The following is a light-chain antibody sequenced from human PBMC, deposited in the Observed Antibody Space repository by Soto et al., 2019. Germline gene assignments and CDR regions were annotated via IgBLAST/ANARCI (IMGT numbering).Light chain of an antibody. CDR3: QQSYSAPGT. Sequence: IQMTQSPSSLSASVGDRVTITCRASQSISTYLNGYQQKPGKAPKLLIYAASSLQSGVPSRFSGSGSGTDFTLTITSLQPEEFATYYCQQSYSAPGTFGQGTKLEIK. J-gene: IGKJ2*01. V-gene: IGKV1-39*01. CDR2: AAS. CDR1: QSISTY.